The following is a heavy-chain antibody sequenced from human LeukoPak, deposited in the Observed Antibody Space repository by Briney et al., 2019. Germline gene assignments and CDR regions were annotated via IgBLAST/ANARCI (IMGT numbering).Heavy chain of an antibody. Sequence: PGGSLRLSCAASGFTFSSYWMSWVRQAPGKGLEWVANIKQDGSEKYYVDSVKGRFTISRDNAKNSLSLQMNSLRAEDTAFYYCAKGETYYYTSGSSRFDHWGQGTLVTVSS. J-gene: IGHJ4*02. D-gene: IGHD3-10*01. CDR1: GFTFSSYW. CDR3: AKGETYYYTSGSSRFDH. V-gene: IGHV3-7*03. CDR2: IKQDGSEK.